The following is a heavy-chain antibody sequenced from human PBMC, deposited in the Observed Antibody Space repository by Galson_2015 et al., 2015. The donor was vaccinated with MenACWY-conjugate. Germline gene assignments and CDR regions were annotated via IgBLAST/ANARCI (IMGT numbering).Heavy chain of an antibody. CDR3: ARGVTRTSGTINWYFDF. V-gene: IGHV6-1*01. D-gene: IGHD6-13*01. Sequence: CAIFGDSVSSNSAAWTWIRQSPSRGLEWLGRTYYRSRWHNDYAVSVKSRITINPDTSRNQLSLQLSSVTPEDTAVYYCARGVTRTSGTINWYFDFWGRGTLVTVSS. CDR2: TYYRSRWHN. CDR1: GDSVSSNSAA. J-gene: IGHJ2*01.